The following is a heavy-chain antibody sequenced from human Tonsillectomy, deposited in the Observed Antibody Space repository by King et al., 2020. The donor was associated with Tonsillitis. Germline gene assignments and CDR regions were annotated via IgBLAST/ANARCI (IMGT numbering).Heavy chain of an antibody. J-gene: IGHJ4*02. CDR2: IYYSGST. CDR3: ARSRDSSGSDY. V-gene: IGHV4-31*03. CDR1: GGSISSGGYY. Sequence: QLQESGPGLVKPSQTLSLTCTVSGGSISSGGYYWSWIRQHPGKGLEWIGYIYYSGSTYYNPSLKSRVTIPGDTSKNQFSLKLSAVTAADTAVYYCARSRDSSGSDYWGQGTLVTVSS. D-gene: IGHD3-22*01.